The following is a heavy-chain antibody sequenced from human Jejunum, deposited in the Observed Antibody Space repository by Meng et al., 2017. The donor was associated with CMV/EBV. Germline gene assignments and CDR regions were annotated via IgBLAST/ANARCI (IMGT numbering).Heavy chain of an antibody. J-gene: IGHJ4*02. CDR3: ARDVGYTVTAPFDY. CDR2: ISGAGLAT. D-gene: IGHD4-11*01. V-gene: IGHV3-23*01. Sequence: FGFAFSSHALSWVRQVPGRRPECVAGISGAGLATYYADSVKGRFTISRDNSNSTLFLQMDGLRGDDTAVYFCARDVGYTVTAPFDYWGQGSVVTVSS. CDR1: GFAFSSHA.